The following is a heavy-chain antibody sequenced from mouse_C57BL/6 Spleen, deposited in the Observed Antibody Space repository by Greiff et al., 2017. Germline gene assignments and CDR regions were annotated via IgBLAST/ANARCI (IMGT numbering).Heavy chain of an antibody. J-gene: IGHJ4*01. Sequence: QVQLKQPGAELVRPGSSVKLSCKASGYTFTSYWMDWVKQRPGQGLEWIGNIYPSDSETHYNQKFKDKATLTVDKSSSTAYMQLSSLTSEDSAVYYCARWGYGSTYAMDYWGQGTSVTVSS. V-gene: IGHV1-61*01. CDR2: IYPSDSET. D-gene: IGHD1-1*01. CDR3: ARWGYGSTYAMDY. CDR1: GYTFTSYW.